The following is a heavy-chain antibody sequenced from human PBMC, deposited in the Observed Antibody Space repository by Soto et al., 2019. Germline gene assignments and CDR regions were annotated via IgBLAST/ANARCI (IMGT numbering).Heavy chain of an antibody. V-gene: IGHV3-30*03. CDR1: GFVSNDYD. CDR3: SRGMRGGLDA. Sequence: QVQLAESGGGLVQPGRSLRLSCATSGFVSNDYDIHWVRQAPGKGLAWLASISYDGRNKYYADSVKGRFTISRDNSKNALSLQISSLGAEDTAVYYCSRGMRGGLDAWGQGTLVTVSS. CDR2: ISYDGRNK. D-gene: IGHD2-21*01. J-gene: IGHJ5*02.